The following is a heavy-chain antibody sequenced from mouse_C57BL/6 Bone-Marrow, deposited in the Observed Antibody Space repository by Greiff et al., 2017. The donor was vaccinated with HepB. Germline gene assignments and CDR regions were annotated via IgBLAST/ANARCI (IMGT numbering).Heavy chain of an antibody. D-gene: IGHD1-1*01. J-gene: IGHJ3*01. V-gene: IGHV1-7*01. CDR3: ARCLVCYYACFAY. CDR1: GYTFTSYW. CDR2: INPSSGYT. Sequence: QVQLQQSGAELAKPGASVKLSCKASGYTFTSYWMHWVKQRPGQGLEWIGYINPSSGYTKYNQKFKDKATLTADKSSSTAYMQLSSLTYEDSAVYYCARCLVCYYACFAYWRPGTLVTVSA.